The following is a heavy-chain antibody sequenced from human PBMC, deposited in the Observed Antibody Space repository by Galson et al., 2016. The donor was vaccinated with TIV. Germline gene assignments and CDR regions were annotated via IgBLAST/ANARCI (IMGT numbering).Heavy chain of an antibody. CDR1: GYSFTGSW. Sequence: QSGAEVKKPGESLKISCKGSGYSFTGSWIDWVRQVPGKGLEWMGVIYPGDSDTKYSPAFHGHVTISVDTSISTAFLEWRSLKASDTAIYYCARRGREETNEGGLDVWGQGTTVTVSS. D-gene: IGHD1-1*01. V-gene: IGHV5-51*01. CDR3: ARRGREETNEGGLDV. CDR2: IYPGDSDT. J-gene: IGHJ6*02.